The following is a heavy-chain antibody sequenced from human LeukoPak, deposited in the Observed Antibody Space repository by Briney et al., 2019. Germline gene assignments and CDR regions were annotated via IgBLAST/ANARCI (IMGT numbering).Heavy chain of an antibody. Sequence: RASVTVSCKASGYTFTSYGISWVRQAPGQGLEWMGWISAYNGNTNYAQKLQGRVTMTTDTSTSTAYMELRSLRSDDTAVYYCARDRGVWFGESLFYWGQGTLVTVSS. CDR2: ISAYNGNT. V-gene: IGHV1-18*01. CDR1: GYTFTSYG. J-gene: IGHJ4*02. CDR3: ARDRGVWFGESLFY. D-gene: IGHD3-10*01.